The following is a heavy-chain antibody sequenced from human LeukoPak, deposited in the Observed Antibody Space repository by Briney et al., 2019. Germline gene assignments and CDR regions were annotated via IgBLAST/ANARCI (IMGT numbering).Heavy chain of an antibody. D-gene: IGHD1-26*01. CDR2: IYYSGST. Sequence: SETLSLTCTVSGGSISSSSYYWGWIRQPPGKGLEWIGSIYYSGSTYYNPSLKSRVTISVDRSKNQFSLKLSSVTAADTAVYYCARGSGSYYLLAYWGQGTLVTVSS. V-gene: IGHV4-39*07. J-gene: IGHJ4*02. CDR3: ARGSGSYYLLAY. CDR1: GGSISSSSYY.